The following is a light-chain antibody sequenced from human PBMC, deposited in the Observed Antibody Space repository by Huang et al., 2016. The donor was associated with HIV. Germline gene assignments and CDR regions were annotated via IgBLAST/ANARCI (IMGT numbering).Light chain of an antibody. J-gene: IGKJ2*01. V-gene: IGKV6-21*02. CDR2: YAS. Sequence: DIVLTQSPDFQSVTPKEKVTITCRASQSIGNSLHWYQQKPGQSPSLLIKYASQSISGGPSRFSGSGFGTDFTLTINSRESEDAATYYCHQSRSFPYTFGQGTRLEIK. CDR3: HQSRSFPYT. CDR1: QSIGNS.